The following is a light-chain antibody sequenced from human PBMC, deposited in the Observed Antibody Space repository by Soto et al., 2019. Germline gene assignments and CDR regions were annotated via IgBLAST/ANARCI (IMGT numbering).Light chain of an antibody. CDR1: QSISSH. J-gene: IGKJ4*01. CDR2: KAS. CDR3: QQYNSYPLT. V-gene: IGKV1-5*03. Sequence: DIRMTQSPSSLSASVGDTVTITCRASQSISSHLNWYQQKPGKAPKFLIYKASNLESGVPSRFSGSGSGTEFTLTISSLQPDDFAIYYCQQYNSYPLTFGGGTKVDIK.